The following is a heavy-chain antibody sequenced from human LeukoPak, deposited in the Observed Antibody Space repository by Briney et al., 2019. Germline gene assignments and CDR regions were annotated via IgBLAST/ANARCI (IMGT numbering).Heavy chain of an antibody. Sequence: GGSLRLSCAASGFTFSSYSMNWVRQAPGKGLEWVSSISSSSSYIYYADSVKGRFTISRDNAKNSLYLQMNSLRAEDTAVYYCARGATTFPRLDYWGQGTLVTVSS. D-gene: IGHD5-12*01. J-gene: IGHJ4*02. V-gene: IGHV3-21*01. CDR3: ARGATTFPRLDY. CDR2: ISSSSSYI. CDR1: GFTFSSYS.